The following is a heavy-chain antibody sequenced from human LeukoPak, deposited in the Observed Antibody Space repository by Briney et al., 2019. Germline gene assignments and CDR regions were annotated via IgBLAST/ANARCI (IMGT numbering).Heavy chain of an antibody. Sequence: GGSLRLSCAASGFTFSSYSMNWVRQAPGKGLEWVSSISSSSYIYYADSVKGRFTISRDNAKNSLYLQMNSLRAEDTAVYYCAREGLVTPHNWFDPWGQGTLVTVSS. D-gene: IGHD3-3*01. CDR3: AREGLVTPHNWFDP. J-gene: IGHJ5*02. CDR2: ISSSSYI. CDR1: GFTFSSYS. V-gene: IGHV3-21*01.